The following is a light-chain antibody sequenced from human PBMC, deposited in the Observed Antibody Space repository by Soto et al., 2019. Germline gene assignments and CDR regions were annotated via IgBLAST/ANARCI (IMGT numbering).Light chain of an antibody. CDR3: SSYTSSSTVV. CDR1: SSDVGDYDY. Sequence: QSALTQPASVSGSPGQSITISCTGTSSDVGDYDYVSWYQQHPGKAPKLMIFDVSNRPSGVSNRFSGSKSGNTASLTLSGLQAEDEADYYCSSYTSSSTVVFGGGTKVTVL. V-gene: IGLV2-14*01. CDR2: DVS. J-gene: IGLJ2*01.